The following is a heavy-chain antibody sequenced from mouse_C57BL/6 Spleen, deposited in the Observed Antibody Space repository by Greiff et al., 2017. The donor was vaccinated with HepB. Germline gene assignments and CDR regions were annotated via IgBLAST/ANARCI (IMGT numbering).Heavy chain of an antibody. V-gene: IGHV1-72*01. J-gene: IGHJ2*01. Sequence: VQLQQPGAELVKPGASVKLSCKASGYTFTSYWMHWVKQRPGRGLEWIGRIDPNSGGTKYNEKFKSKATLTVDKPSSTAYMQLSSLTSEDSAVYYSARDYGSSQYYFDYWGQGTTLTVSS. CDR1: GYTFTSYW. CDR3: ARDYGSSQYYFDY. D-gene: IGHD1-1*01. CDR2: IDPNSGGT.